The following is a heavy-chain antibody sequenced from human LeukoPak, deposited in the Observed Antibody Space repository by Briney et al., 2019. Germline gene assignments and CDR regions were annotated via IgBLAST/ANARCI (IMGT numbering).Heavy chain of an antibody. CDR3: AREGGWSPLDY. D-gene: IGHD6-19*01. Sequence: PGGSLRLSCAACGFTFSSYDMHWVRQATGKGLEWVSAIGTAGDTYYPGSVKGQFSISRENAKNSLYLQMSSLRAGDTAVYYCAREGGWSPLDYWGQGTLVTVSS. J-gene: IGHJ4*02. V-gene: IGHV3-13*03. CDR1: GFTFSSYD. CDR2: IGTAGDT.